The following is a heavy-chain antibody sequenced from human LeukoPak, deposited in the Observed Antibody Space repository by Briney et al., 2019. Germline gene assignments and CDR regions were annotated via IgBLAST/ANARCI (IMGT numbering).Heavy chain of an antibody. J-gene: IGHJ4*02. CDR2: IYYSGST. CDR3: ARAAWYRFDS. V-gene: IGHV4-31*03. CDR1: GGSISSGGYY. Sequence: SETLSLTCTVSGGSISSGGYYWSWIRQHPGKGLEWIGYIYYSGSTYYNPSLKSRVTISVDTSKNQFSLKLSSVTAADTAVYSCARAAWYRFDSWGQGTLVSVSS. D-gene: IGHD2-15*01.